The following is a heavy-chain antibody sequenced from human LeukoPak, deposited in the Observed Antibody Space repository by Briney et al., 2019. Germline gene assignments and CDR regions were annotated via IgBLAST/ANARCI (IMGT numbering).Heavy chain of an antibody. J-gene: IGHJ4*02. CDR3: ARDHDYGDYFDY. D-gene: IGHD4-17*01. Sequence: SETLSLTCTVSGGSISSYYWSWIRQPPGKGLEWIGYIYYSGSTNYNPSLKSRVTISVDTSKNQFSLKLSSVTAADTAVYYCARDHDYGDYFDYWGQGTLVTVYS. V-gene: IGHV4-59*01. CDR1: GGSISSYY. CDR2: IYYSGST.